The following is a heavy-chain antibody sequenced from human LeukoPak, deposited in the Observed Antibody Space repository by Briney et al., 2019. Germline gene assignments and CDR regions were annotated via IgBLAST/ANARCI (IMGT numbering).Heavy chain of an antibody. CDR2: INTGNGNT. V-gene: IGHV1-3*04. J-gene: IGHJ4*02. D-gene: IGHD5-18*01. CDR1: GYIFTSYP. Sequence: ASVKVTCKTSGYIFTSYPVHGVRQAPGQRLEWMGWINTGNGNTKYSQKFEGRVTVTRDTSATAAYMELSSLRSEDTAVYYCARDRAMAVYWGQGTLVTVSS. CDR3: ARDRAMAVY.